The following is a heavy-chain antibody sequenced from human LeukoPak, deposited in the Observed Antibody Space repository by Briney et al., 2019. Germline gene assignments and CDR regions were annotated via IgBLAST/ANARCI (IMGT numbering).Heavy chain of an antibody. D-gene: IGHD3-10*01. V-gene: IGHV3-48*04. CDR1: GFTFSSYS. CDR2: ISRSSSTI. CDR3: ARDGVYYYGSGSYYNGGFDP. Sequence: QTGGSLRLSCAASGFTFSSYSMNWVRQAPGKGLEWVSYISRSSSTIYYADSVKGRFTISRDNAKNSLYLQMNSLRAEDTAVYYCARDGVYYYGSGSYYNGGFDPWGQGTLVTVSS. J-gene: IGHJ5*02.